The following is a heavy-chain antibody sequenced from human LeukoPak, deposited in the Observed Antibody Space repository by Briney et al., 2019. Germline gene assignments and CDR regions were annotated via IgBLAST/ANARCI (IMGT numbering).Heavy chain of an antibody. V-gene: IGHV3-30*18. CDR3: AKDRPLVGAVRY. J-gene: IGHJ4*02. CDR2: ISYDGSNK. Sequence: GGSLRLSCAASGFTFSSYGMHWVRQAPGKGLEWVAVISYDGSNKYYADSAKGRFTISRDNSKNTLYLQMNSLRAEDTAVYYCAKDRPLVGAVRYWGQGTLVTVSS. D-gene: IGHD1-26*01. CDR1: GFTFSSYG.